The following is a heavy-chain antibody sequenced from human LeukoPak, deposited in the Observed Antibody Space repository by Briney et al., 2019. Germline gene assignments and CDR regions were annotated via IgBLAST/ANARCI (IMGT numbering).Heavy chain of an antibody. Sequence: GGSLRLSCAASGFTFSSYSMNWVRQAPGKGLEWVSSISSSSSYIYYADSVKGRFTISRDNPKNSLYLQMNSLRAEDTAVYYCARLPGIAAPRYYWGQGTLVTVSS. V-gene: IGHV3-21*01. CDR1: GFTFSSYS. J-gene: IGHJ4*02. CDR2: ISSSSSYI. D-gene: IGHD6-6*01. CDR3: ARLPGIAAPRYY.